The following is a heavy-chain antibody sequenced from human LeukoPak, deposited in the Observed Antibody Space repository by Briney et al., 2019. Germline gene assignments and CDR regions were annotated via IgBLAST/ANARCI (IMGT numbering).Heavy chain of an antibody. V-gene: IGHV3-7*01. CDR1: GFSFSSYW. CDR2: IRQEESER. J-gene: IGHJ6*03. D-gene: IGHD3-10*01. Sequence: GGALRLSCEGSGFSFSSYWMTWVRPLPGKGPEWVANIRQEESERYFADSVKGRFTNSRDNAKKSVYLHMSSLRAEDTALYYCARLSAYYYGSYFYYYMDVWGKGTTVTVSS. CDR3: ARLSAYYYGSYFYYYMDV.